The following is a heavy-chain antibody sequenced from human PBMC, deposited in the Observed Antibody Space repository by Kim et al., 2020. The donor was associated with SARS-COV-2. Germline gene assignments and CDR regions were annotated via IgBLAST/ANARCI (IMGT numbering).Heavy chain of an antibody. CDR1: GFTFSSYG. Sequence: GGSLRLSCAASGFTFSSYGMHWVRQAPGKGLEWVAVIWYDGSNKYYADSVKGRFTISRDNSKNTLYLQMNSLRAEDTAVYYCARSRWGGYRPGDYWGQGTLVTVSS. J-gene: IGHJ4*02. V-gene: IGHV3-33*01. CDR2: IWYDGSNK. D-gene: IGHD5-12*01. CDR3: ARSRWGGYRPGDY.